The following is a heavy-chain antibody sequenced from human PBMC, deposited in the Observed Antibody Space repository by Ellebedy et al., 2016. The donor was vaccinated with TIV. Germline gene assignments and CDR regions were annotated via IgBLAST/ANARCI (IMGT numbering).Heavy chain of an antibody. J-gene: IGHJ4*02. Sequence: GESLKISCAASEFAFSNHWMHWVRQAPGKGLGWVSRIKSDVSSTIYADSVQGRFTISIAHATNTLDLQMNRLRAEDTAWYYCARGGVCGRCDCWAFDYWGQGTLVTVSS. D-gene: IGHD2-21*02. CDR1: EFAFSNHW. V-gene: IGHV3-74*01. CDR2: IKSDVSST. CDR3: ARGGVCGRCDCWAFDY.